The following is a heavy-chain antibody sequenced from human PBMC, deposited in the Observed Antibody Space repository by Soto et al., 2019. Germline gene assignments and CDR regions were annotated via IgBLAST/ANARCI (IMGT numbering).Heavy chain of an antibody. Sequence: QVQLVESGGGVVQPGRSLRLSCAASGFTFSSYGMHWVRQAPGKGLEWVAVISYDGSNKYYADSVKGRFTISRDNSKNTLDLQMNSLRAEDAAVYYCAKDKAATYYYYGMDVWGQGTTVTVSS. CDR3: AKDKAATYYYYGMDV. D-gene: IGHD6-25*01. CDR2: ISYDGSNK. V-gene: IGHV3-30*18. J-gene: IGHJ6*02. CDR1: GFTFSSYG.